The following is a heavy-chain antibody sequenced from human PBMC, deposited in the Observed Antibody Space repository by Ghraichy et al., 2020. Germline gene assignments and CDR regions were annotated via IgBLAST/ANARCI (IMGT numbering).Heavy chain of an antibody. CDR1: GGSISSSSYY. V-gene: IGHV4-39*01. CDR3: ARHGPGY. J-gene: IGHJ4*02. Sequence: SETLSLTCTVSGGSISSSSYYWGWIRQPPGKGLEWIGCIYYGGNTYYSPSLKSRVTISVDTSKNQFSLNLRSVTAADTAVYYCARHGPGYWGQGRLVAVSS. CDR2: IYYGGNT.